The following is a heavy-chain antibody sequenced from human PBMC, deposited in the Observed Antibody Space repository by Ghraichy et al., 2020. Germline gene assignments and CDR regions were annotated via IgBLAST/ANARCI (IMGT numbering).Heavy chain of an antibody. CDR1: GSSISSYY. V-gene: IGHV4-59*01. CDR2: VYYSEST. Sequence: SETLSLTCTVSGSSISSYYWSWIRQPPGKGLEWIGYVYYSESTNYNPSLKSRVTMSVDTSKNQFSLRLTSVTAADTAVFYCARGHREEGFDYWGQGALVTVSS. J-gene: IGHJ4*02. CDR3: ARGHREEGFDY.